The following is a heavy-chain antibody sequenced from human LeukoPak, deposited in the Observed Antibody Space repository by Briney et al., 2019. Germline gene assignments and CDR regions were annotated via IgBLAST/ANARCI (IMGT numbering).Heavy chain of an antibody. CDR1: GGSISSSSYY. V-gene: IGHV4-39*07. CDR2: INHSGST. J-gene: IGHJ4*02. Sequence: SETLSLTCTVSGGSISSSSYYWSWIRQPPGKGLEWIGEINHSGSTNYNPSLKSRVTISVDTSKNQFSLKLSSVTAADTAVYYCARGEQLLLWFGELYFWGQGTLVTVSS. CDR3: ARGEQLLLWFGELYF. D-gene: IGHD3-10*01.